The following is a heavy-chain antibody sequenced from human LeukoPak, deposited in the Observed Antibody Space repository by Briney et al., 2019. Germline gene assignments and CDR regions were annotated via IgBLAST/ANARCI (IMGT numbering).Heavy chain of an antibody. CDR1: GFTFSSYW. V-gene: IGHV3-7*01. CDR3: ASYGSGSYYEFDY. J-gene: IGHJ4*02. D-gene: IGHD3-10*01. CDR2: IKQDGSEK. Sequence: GGSLRLSCAASGFTFSSYWMNWVRQAPGKGLEWVANIKQDGSEKYYVDSVKGRFTISRDNAKNSLYLQMNSLRAEDTAVYYCASYGSGSYYEFDYWGQGTLVTVSS.